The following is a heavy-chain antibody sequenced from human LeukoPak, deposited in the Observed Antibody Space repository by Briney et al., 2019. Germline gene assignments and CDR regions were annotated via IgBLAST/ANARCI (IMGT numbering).Heavy chain of an antibody. CDR1: GFTFNNYA. V-gene: IGHV3-23*01. D-gene: IGHD3-10*01. Sequence: GGSLRLSCAASGFTFNNYAMSWVRQAPGKGLEWVSVISGSGSSTFYADSVKGRFTISRDNSNNTLYLQMSSLRAEDTALYYCAKVASFTMVRGVDRYFDSWGQGTLVTVSS. CDR3: AKVASFTMVRGVDRYFDS. J-gene: IGHJ4*02. CDR2: ISGSGSST.